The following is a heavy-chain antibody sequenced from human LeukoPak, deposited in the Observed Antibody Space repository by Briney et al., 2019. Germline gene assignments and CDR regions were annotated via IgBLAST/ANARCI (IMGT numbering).Heavy chain of an antibody. V-gene: IGHV3-30-3*01. CDR3: ARDKDTGSSNPRSYFFDY. CDR1: GFIFSTYP. J-gene: IGHJ4*02. D-gene: IGHD1-26*01. CDR2: ISYDGSNK. Sequence: GRSLRLSCAASGFIFSTYPMHWVRQAPAKGLEWVAVISYDGSNKYYADSVKGRFSISRDNSKNTLYLQMNSLRAEDTAVYYCARDKDTGSSNPRSYFFDYWGQGTLVTVSS.